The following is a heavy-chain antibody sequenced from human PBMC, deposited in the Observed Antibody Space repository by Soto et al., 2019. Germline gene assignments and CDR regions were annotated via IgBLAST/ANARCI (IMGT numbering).Heavy chain of an antibody. D-gene: IGHD3-3*01. Sequence: PGGSLRLSCAASGFTFSSYSMNWVRQAPGKGLEWVSSISSSSSYIYYADSVKGRFTISRDNAKNSLYLQMNSLRAEDTAVYYCARGPSRLRFLEWLSYNWFNPWGQGTLVTVSS. J-gene: IGHJ5*02. CDR2: ISSSSSYI. V-gene: IGHV3-21*01. CDR1: GFTFSSYS. CDR3: ARGPSRLRFLEWLSYNWFNP.